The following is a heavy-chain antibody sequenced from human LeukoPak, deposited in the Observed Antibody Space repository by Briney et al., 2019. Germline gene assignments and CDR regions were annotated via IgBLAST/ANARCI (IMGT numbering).Heavy chain of an antibody. J-gene: IGHJ1*01. CDR2: IWYDGSNK. D-gene: IGHD2-21*01. CDR1: GFTFSSYG. CDR3: ARDQLPALGWSARGGSQH. V-gene: IGHV3-33*01. Sequence: PGRSLRLSCAASGFTFSSYGMHWVRQAPGKGLEGVAVIWYDGSNKYYAHAVKGRFTISGENSKNTLFLQMISLWAEDTAVYYCARDQLPALGWSARGGSQHWGRGTLVTVSS.